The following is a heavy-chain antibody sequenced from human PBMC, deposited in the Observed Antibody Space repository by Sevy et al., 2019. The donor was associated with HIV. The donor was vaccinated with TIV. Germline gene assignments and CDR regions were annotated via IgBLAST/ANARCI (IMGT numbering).Heavy chain of an antibody. CDR2: ISGSGDST. Sequence: GGSLRLSCAASGFTFITDAMNWVRQAPGKGLEWVSTISGSGDSTYYADSVKGRFTISRDNSKNTLYLQMNSLRAADTGLYYCARDHGESSGYYPLGAFDIWGQGTMVTVSS. D-gene: IGHD3-22*01. J-gene: IGHJ3*02. V-gene: IGHV3-23*01. CDR1: GFTFITDA. CDR3: ARDHGESSGYYPLGAFDI.